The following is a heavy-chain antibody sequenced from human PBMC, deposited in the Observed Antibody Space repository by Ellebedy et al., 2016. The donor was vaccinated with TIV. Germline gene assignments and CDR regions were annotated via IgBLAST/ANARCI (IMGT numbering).Heavy chain of an antibody. D-gene: IGHD5-24*01. CDR2: IYYSGST. CDR3: ARGGVEMATISD. V-gene: IGHV4-59*01. CDR1: GGSISSYY. Sequence: MPSETLSLTCTVSGGSISSYYWSWIRQPPGKGLEWIGYIYYSGSTNYNPSLKSRVTISVDTSKNQFSLKLSSVTAADTAVYYCARGGVEMATISDWGQGTLVTVSS. J-gene: IGHJ4*02.